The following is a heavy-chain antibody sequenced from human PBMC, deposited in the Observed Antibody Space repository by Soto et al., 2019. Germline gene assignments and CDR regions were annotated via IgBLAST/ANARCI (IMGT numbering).Heavy chain of an antibody. D-gene: IGHD3-16*01. CDR1: GGSFSGYY. Sequence: QVQLQQWGAGLLKPSETLSLTCAVYGGSFSGYYWSWIRQPPGKGLEWIGEINHSGSTNYNPSLKSRVTISVDTSKNQLSRKLSSVTGADTAVYYCARGRPVMITFGGGIQKWGSYGMDVWGQRTTVTVSS. V-gene: IGHV4-34*01. CDR3: ARGRPVMITFGGGIQKWGSYGMDV. J-gene: IGHJ6*02. CDR2: INHSGST.